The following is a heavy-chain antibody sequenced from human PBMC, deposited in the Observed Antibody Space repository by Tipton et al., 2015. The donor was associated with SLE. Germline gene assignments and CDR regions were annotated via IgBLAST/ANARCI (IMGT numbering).Heavy chain of an antibody. CDR2: IYYSGST. CDR3: ARTNWSGYQSFDF. V-gene: IGHV4-61*01. J-gene: IGHJ4*02. Sequence: PGLVKPSETLSLTCSVSGGSVSSGSYYWSWIRQPPGKGLEWIGYIYYSGSTDYSPSLKSRLTISVDTSKNQFSLNLSSVTAADTAVYYCARTNWSGYQSFDFWGQGTLVTVSS. D-gene: IGHD3-3*01. CDR1: GGSVSSGSYY.